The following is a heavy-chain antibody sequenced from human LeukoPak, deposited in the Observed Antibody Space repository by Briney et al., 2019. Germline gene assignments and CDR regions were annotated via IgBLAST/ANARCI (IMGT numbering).Heavy chain of an antibody. Sequence: SETLSLTCTVSGGSISSGEYYWSWIRQPPGKGLEWIGYIYYSGSTNYNPSLKSRVTISVDTSKNQFSLKLSSVTAADTAVYYCARQEVATTPFDYWGQGTLVTVSS. V-gene: IGHV4-61*08. CDR2: IYYSGST. CDR3: ARQEVATTPFDY. D-gene: IGHD5-24*01. J-gene: IGHJ4*02. CDR1: GGSISSGEYY.